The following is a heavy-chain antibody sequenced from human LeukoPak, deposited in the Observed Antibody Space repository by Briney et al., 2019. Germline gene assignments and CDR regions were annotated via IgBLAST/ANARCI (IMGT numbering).Heavy chain of an antibody. CDR2: INPNSGGT. CDR3: ARDKYYYDSSGYYPIDYYYGMDV. D-gene: IGHD3-22*01. CDR1: GYTFTGYY. Sequence: GASVKVSFKASGYTFTGYYMHWVRQAPGQGLEWMGRINPNSGGTNYAQKFQGRVTMTRDTSISTAYMELSRLRSDDTAVYYCARDKYYYDSSGYYPIDYYYGMDVWGQGTTVTVSS. J-gene: IGHJ6*02. V-gene: IGHV1-2*06.